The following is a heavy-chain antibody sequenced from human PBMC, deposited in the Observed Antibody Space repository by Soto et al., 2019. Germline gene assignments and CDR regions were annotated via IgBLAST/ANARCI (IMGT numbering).Heavy chain of an antibody. J-gene: IGHJ5*02. Sequence: QVQLVQSGAEVKKPGASVKVSCKASGYTFTSYGISWVRQAPGQGLEWMGWISPYNGNTNYAQKLQGRVTMTTDTTTSTAYRELRSLRSADTAVDYCARDEAAHPFDPWGQGILVTVSS. CDR3: ARDEAAHPFDP. CDR2: ISPYNGNT. D-gene: IGHD6-13*01. CDR1: GYTFTSYG. V-gene: IGHV1-18*01.